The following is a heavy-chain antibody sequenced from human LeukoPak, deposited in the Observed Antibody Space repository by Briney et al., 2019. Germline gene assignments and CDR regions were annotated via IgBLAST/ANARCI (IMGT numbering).Heavy chain of an antibody. J-gene: IGHJ4*02. CDR2: ISAFNYII. CDR3: TGGSSISAQGDT. D-gene: IGHD3-16*01. V-gene: IGHV1-18*01. CDR1: GYTFTSYG. Sequence: ASVKVSCKASGYTFTSYGISWWRQAPGQGLEWVGWISAFNYIIEYAQKFQGRVTMTQDTATSTAYMELRSLTSDDTAVFYCTGGSSISAQGDTWGQGTLVSVSS.